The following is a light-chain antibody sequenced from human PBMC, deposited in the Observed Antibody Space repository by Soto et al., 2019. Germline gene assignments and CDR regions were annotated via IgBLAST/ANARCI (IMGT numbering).Light chain of an antibody. CDR2: AAS. V-gene: IGKV1-12*01. CDR1: QTISTN. Sequence: DIQITQSPSSLSASVGDRVTITCRASQTISTNLAWYQQKPGKAPKLLIYAASSLQSGVPPRFSGSGSGTDFTLTITSLQPEDFAIYFCLKANRVPLSFGQGTRLEIK. J-gene: IGKJ5*01. CDR3: LKANRVPLS.